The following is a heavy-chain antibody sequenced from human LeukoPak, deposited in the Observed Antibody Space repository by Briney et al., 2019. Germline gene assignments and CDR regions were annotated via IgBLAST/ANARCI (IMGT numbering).Heavy chain of an antibody. V-gene: IGHV1-18*01. CDR2: ISAYNGNT. CDR3: AIYQGATSADY. J-gene: IGHJ4*02. CDR1: GYNFANYG. Sequence: ASVKISCKASGYNFANYGISWVRQAPGQGLEWMGWISAYNGNTNYAQKLQGRVTMTTDTSTSTAYMELRSLRSDDTAVYYCAIYQGATSADYWGQGTLVTVSS. D-gene: IGHD4/OR15-4a*01.